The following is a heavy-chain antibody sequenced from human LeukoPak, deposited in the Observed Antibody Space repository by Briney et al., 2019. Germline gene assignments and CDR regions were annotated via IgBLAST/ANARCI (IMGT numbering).Heavy chain of an antibody. J-gene: IGHJ5*02. CDR2: INPNSGGT. CDR3: ARARIAAAGINWFDP. V-gene: IGHV1-2*06. CDR1: GYTFTGYY. D-gene: IGHD6-13*01. Sequence: ASVKVSCKASGYTFTGYYMHWVRQAPGQGLEWMGRINPNSGGTNYAQKFQGRVTMTRDTSISTAYMELSRLRSDDTAVYYCARARIAAAGINWFDPWGQGTLVTVSS.